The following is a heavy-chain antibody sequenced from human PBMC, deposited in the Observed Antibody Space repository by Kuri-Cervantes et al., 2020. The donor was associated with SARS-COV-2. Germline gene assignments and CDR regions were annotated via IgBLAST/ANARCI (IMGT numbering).Heavy chain of an antibody. J-gene: IGHJ4*02. CDR1: GYTFTTYG. Sequence: ASAKVFCKASGYTFTTYGFSWLLRAPGQGLEWMGWIIASNGNTNYAQSPQGRVTITTYASTSTAYLELRNLRSDDTAVYYCARAGAEVTSHFDYWGQGTLVTVSS. V-gene: IGHV1-18*01. D-gene: IGHD2-21*02. CDR2: IIASNGNT. CDR3: ARAGAEVTSHFDY.